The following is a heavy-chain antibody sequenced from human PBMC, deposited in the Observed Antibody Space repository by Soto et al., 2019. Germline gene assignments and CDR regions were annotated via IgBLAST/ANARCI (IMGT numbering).Heavy chain of an antibody. V-gene: IGHV3-21*01. J-gene: IGHJ4*01. Sequence: LRLSCAASGFIFSSYTMNWGRQAPGKGLEWVSSISSGSSDIYYRDSVRGRFTISRDNARNSLYLQMNSLRAEDTAVYYCARDSGYGSGSSVNHYLDCWGRGTLVTVSS. CDR1: GFIFSSYT. CDR3: ARDSGYGSGSSVNHYLDC. CDR2: ISSGSSDI. D-gene: IGHD3-10*01.